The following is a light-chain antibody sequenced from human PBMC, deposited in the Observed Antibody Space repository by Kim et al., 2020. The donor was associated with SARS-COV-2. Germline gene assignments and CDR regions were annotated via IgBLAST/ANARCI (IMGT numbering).Light chain of an antibody. Sequence: VTISRTGSSSNIGAGYHVHWYQQLPGTAPKLLIYGNSNRPSGVPDRFSGPKSGTSASLAITGLQAEDEADYYCQSYDSSLSGSGVFGTGTKVTVL. J-gene: IGLJ1*01. CDR2: GNS. CDR1: SSNIGAGYH. V-gene: IGLV1-40*01. CDR3: QSYDSSLSGSGV.